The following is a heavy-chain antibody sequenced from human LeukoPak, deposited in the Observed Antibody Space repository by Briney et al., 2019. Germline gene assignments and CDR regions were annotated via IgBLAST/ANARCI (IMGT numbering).Heavy chain of an antibody. D-gene: IGHD3-22*01. CDR3: ATGRYYYDSSGYYQFDY. CDR1: GYTFTDYY. J-gene: IGHJ4*02. V-gene: IGHV1-69-2*01. Sequence: AASVKVSCKVSGYTFTDYYMHWVQQAPGKGLEWMGLVDAEDGETIYAEKFQGRVTITADTSTDTAYMELSSLRSEGTAVYYCATGRYYYDSSGYYQFDYWGQGTLVTVSS. CDR2: VDAEDGET.